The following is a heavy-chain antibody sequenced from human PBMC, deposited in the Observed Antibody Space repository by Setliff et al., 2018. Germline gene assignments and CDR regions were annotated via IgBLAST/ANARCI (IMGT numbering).Heavy chain of an antibody. D-gene: IGHD5-18*01. Sequence: APVKVSCKVSGYTLTELSMHWVRQAPGKGLEWMGGFDPEDGETIYAQKFQGRVTMTEDTSTDTAYMELSSLRSEDTAVYYCATSVSWIQLVLYPQGHPEPFDYWGQGTLVTVPQ. CDR3: ATSVSWIQLVLYPQGHPEPFDY. CDR1: GYTLTELS. CDR2: FDPEDGET. V-gene: IGHV1-24*01. J-gene: IGHJ4*02.